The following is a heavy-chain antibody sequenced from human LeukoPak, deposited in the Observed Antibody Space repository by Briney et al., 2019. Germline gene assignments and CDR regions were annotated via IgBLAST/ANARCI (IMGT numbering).Heavy chain of an antibody. CDR3: ARDVGDSAFDY. Sequence: ASVKVSCKVSGYTLTELSMHWVRQAPGQGLEWMGWINPNSGGTNYAQKFQGRVTMTRDTSISTAYMELSRLRSDDTAVYYCARDVGDSAFDYWGQGTLVTVSS. CDR1: GYTLTELS. J-gene: IGHJ4*02. V-gene: IGHV1-2*02. D-gene: IGHD2-21*02. CDR2: INPNSGGT.